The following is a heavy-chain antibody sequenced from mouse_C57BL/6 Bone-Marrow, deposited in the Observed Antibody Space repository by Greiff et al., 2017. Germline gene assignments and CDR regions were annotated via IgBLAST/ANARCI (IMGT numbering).Heavy chain of an antibody. J-gene: IGHJ3*01. Sequence: EVKVVESGGGLVQPGGSMKLSCVASGITFSNYWMNWVRQSPEKGLEWVAEIRLKSNNYATHYAESVKGRFTISRDDSKSSVYLQMNNLRAEDTGIYYCSTGFAYWGQGTLVTVSA. CDR3: STGFAY. CDR2: IRLKSNNYAT. CDR1: GITFSNYW. V-gene: IGHV6-6*02. D-gene: IGHD4-1*02.